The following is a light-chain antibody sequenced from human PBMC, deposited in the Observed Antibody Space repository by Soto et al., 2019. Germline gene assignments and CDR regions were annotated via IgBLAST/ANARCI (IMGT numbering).Light chain of an antibody. J-gene: IGKJ5*01. V-gene: IGKV1-39*01. CDR3: QQSYSTPSIT. Sequence: DIQMTQSPSSLSASVGDRVTVTCRASQSISTYLSWYQQKPGKAPKLLIYAASSLQSGVPSRFTGSGSGTDFTLTISSLQPEDFATYYCQQSYSTPSITFGQGTRLEIK. CDR2: AAS. CDR1: QSISTY.